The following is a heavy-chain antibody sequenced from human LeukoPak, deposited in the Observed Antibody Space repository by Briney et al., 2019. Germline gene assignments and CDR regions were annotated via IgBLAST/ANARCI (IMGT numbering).Heavy chain of an antibody. V-gene: IGHV4-39*06. CDR2: IYFIGKT. Sequence: PSETLSLTCTVSGGSIRRSSYYWGWLRQPPGKGLEWIGSIYFIGKTDPHPSLKGRVPNSPNSPKKPFPLGLSSGTDADPAGYYVARHGDTAMTAENGGQGTMVTVSA. CDR3: ARHGDTAMTAEN. J-gene: IGHJ3*01. D-gene: IGHD5-18*01. CDR1: GGSIRRSSYY.